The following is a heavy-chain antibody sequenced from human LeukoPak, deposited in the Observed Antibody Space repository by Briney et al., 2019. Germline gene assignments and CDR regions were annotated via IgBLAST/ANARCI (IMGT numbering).Heavy chain of an antibody. D-gene: IGHD3-10*01. CDR3: ARSLLWFGELLEN. Sequence: GASVKVSCKASGYTFTGYYMHWVRQAPGQGLEWMGWINPNSGGTNYAQKFQGRVTMTRGTSISTAYMELSRLRSDDTAVYYCARSLLWFGELLENWGQGTLVTVSS. V-gene: IGHV1-2*02. CDR1: GYTFTGYY. CDR2: INPNSGGT. J-gene: IGHJ4*02.